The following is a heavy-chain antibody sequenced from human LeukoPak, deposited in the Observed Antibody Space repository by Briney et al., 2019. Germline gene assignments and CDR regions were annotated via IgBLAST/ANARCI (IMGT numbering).Heavy chain of an antibody. J-gene: IGHJ6*03. Sequence: SETLSLTCTVSGYSIRSGYYWGWIRQPPENGLEWIGSIYHSGNTFYNPSLKSRVTISVDTSKNQFSLSLSSVTAADTAVYYCARLGPDYGAYYYYYMDVWGKGTTVTVSS. V-gene: IGHV4-38-2*02. D-gene: IGHD4-17*01. CDR1: GYSIRSGYY. CDR3: ARLGPDYGAYYYYYMDV. CDR2: IYHSGNT.